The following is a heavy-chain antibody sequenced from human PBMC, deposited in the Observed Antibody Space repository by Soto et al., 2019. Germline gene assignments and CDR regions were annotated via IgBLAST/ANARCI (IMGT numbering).Heavy chain of an antibody. CDR3: VRGRPGGFDP. CDR2: IGFAGDT. D-gene: IGHD3-10*01. CDR1: GCIFTNFD. J-gene: IGHJ5*02. V-gene: IGHV3-13*01. Sequence: GGSLRPSCGASGCIFTNFDMHWVRQTTEKGLGWVSGIGFAGDTNYSGSAKGRFTISRENAKNSLFLQMNSLRVGDTAVYYCVRGRPGGFDPWGEGTLVTVSA.